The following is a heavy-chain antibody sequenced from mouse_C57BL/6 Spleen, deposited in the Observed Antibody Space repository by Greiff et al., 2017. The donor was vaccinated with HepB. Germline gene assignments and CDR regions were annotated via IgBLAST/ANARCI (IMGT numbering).Heavy chain of an antibody. CDR2: ISGGGGNT. CDR3: ARQGGGGYFDV. CDR1: GFPFGGYT. V-gene: IGHV5-9*01. Sequence: EVHLVESGGGLVKPGGSLKLPLPASGFPFGGYTMPGVRQTPERRLKGVATISGGGGNTYSPNSVKGRFPITRDNAKNTLYLQMSSLRSEDTALYYCARQGGGGYFDVWGTGTTVTVSS. J-gene: IGHJ1*03.